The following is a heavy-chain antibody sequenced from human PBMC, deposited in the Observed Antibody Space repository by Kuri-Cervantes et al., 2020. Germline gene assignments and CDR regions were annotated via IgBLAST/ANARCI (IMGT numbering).Heavy chain of an antibody. V-gene: IGHV6-1*01. D-gene: IGHD6-19*01. CDR1: GDSVSSNSAA. Sequence: SQTLSHTCAISGDSVSSNSAAWNWIRQSPSRGLEWLGRTYYRSKWYNDYAVSVKSRITINPDTSKNQFSLQLNSVTPEDTAVYYCARFYSSGWLNVHDAFDIWGQGTMVTVSS. CDR2: TYYRSKWYN. CDR3: ARFYSSGWLNVHDAFDI. J-gene: IGHJ3*02.